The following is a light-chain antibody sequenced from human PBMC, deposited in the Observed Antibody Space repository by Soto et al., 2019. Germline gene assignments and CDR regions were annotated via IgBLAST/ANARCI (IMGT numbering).Light chain of an antibody. CDR2: AAP. J-gene: IGKJ4*01. V-gene: IGKV1-39*01. CDR1: QSISSY. Sequence: DIQMTQSPSSLSASVVGRFTITFRASQSISSYLNWYQQKPGKAPKLLIYAAPSLQSGVPSRFSGSGSGTDFTLTISSLQPEDFATYYCQQSYSTPLTFGGGTKVDIK. CDR3: QQSYSTPLT.